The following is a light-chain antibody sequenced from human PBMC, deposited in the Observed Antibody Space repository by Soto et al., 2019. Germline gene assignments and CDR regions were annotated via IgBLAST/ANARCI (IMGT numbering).Light chain of an antibody. CDR2: RNN. CDR1: SGDVGGYYY. CDR3: AAWDDSLSGWV. Sequence: QSALTQPASVSGSPGQSITISCTGTSGDVGGYYYVSWYQQLPGKAPKLLIYRNNQRPSGVPDRFSGSKSGTSASLAISGLRSEDEADYYCAAWDDSLSGWVFGGGTKVTVL. V-gene: IGLV1-47*01. J-gene: IGLJ3*02.